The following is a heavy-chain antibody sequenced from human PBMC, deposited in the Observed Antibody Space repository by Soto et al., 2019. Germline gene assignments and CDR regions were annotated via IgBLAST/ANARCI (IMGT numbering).Heavy chain of an antibody. CDR3: ARRYCSGGSCYFDY. Sequence: ASVKVSCKASGGTFSSYAISWVRQAPGQGLEGMGRIIPILGIANYEQKFQGRVTITADKSTSTAYMELSSLRSEDTAVYYCARRYCSGGSCYFDYWGQGTLVTVSS. J-gene: IGHJ4*02. V-gene: IGHV1-69*04. D-gene: IGHD2-15*01. CDR1: GGTFSSYA. CDR2: IIPILGIA.